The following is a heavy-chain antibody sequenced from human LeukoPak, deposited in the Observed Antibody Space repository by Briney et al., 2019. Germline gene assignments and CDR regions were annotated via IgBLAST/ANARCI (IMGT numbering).Heavy chain of an antibody. CDR2: INHSGST. CDR3: ARPSAPRSGYYWRGDAFDI. V-gene: IGHV4-34*01. Sequence: SETLSLTCAVYGGSFSGYYWSWIRQPPGKGLEWIGEINHSGSTNYNPSLKSRVTISVDTSKNQFSLKLSSVTAADTAVYYCARPSAPRSGYYWRGDAFDIWGQGTMVTVSS. CDR1: GGSFSGYY. J-gene: IGHJ3*02. D-gene: IGHD3-22*01.